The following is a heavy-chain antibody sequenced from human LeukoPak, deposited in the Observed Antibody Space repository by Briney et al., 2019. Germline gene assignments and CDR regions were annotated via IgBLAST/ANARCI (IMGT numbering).Heavy chain of an antibody. CDR2: ISAYNGNT. CDR3: ARDLPNYDSSGLFDY. CDR1: GYTFTSYG. J-gene: IGHJ4*02. V-gene: IGHV1-18*01. D-gene: IGHD3-22*01. Sequence: ASVKVYCKASGYTFTSYGISWVRQAPGQGLEWMGWISAYNGNTNYAQKLQGRVTMTTDTSTSTAYMELRSLRSDDTAVYYCARDLPNYDSSGLFDYWGQGTLVTVSS.